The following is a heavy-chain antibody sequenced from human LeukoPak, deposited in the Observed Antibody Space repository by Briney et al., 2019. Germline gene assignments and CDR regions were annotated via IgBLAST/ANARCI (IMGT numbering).Heavy chain of an antibody. CDR3: ARASVVAAGGPWFDP. Sequence: SQTLSLTCTVSGGSIGSGDYYWSWIRQPPGKGLEWIGPIYYSGSTYYDPSLKSRVTISVDTSKNQFSLKLSSVTAADTAVYYCARASVVAAGGPWFDPWGQGTLVTVSS. CDR1: GGSIGSGDYY. CDR2: IYYSGST. D-gene: IGHD2-15*01. V-gene: IGHV4-30-4*01. J-gene: IGHJ5*02.